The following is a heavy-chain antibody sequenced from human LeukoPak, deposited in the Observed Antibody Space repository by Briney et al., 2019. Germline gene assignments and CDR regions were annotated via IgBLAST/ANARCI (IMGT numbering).Heavy chain of an antibody. CDR2: IYSGGST. CDR1: GFTVSSNY. J-gene: IGHJ4*02. D-gene: IGHD2/OR15-2a*01. CDR3: VKGTPLGY. Sequence: GGSLRLSCAASGFTVSSNYMSWVRQAPGKGLEWVSVIYSGGSTYYADSVKGRFTISRDNAKNSLYLQMNSLRPEDTALYYCVKGTPLGYWGQGTLVTVSS. V-gene: IGHV3-53*05.